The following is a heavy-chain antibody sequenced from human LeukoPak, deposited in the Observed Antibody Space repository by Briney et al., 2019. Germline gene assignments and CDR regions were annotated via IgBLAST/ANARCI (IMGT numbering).Heavy chain of an antibody. CDR2: IWYDGSNK. Sequence: GGSLRLSCAASGFTFSSYRMHWVRQAPGKGLEWVAVIWYDGSNKYYADSVKGRFAISRDNSKNTLYLQMGSLRAEDMAVYYCARDSRYDYWGQGTLVTVSS. CDR3: ARDSRYDY. CDR1: GFTFSSYR. J-gene: IGHJ4*02. V-gene: IGHV3-33*01.